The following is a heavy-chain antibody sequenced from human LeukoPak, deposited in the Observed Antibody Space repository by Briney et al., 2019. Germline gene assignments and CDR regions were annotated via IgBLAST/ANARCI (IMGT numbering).Heavy chain of an antibody. J-gene: IGHJ3*02. D-gene: IGHD3-10*01. CDR3: ARERYGSGSYTLAFRRRNHDAFDI. CDR1: GGTFRSYA. CDR2: IIPIFGTA. V-gene: IGHV1-69*05. Sequence: PVKVSCKASGGTFRSYAISWVRQAPGQGLEWMGGIIPIFGTANYAQKFQGRVTITTDESTSTAYMELSSLRSEDTAVYYCARERYGSGSYTLAFRRRNHDAFDIWGQGTMVTVSS.